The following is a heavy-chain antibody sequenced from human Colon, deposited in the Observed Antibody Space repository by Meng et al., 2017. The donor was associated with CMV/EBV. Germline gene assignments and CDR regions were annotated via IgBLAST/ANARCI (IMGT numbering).Heavy chain of an antibody. CDR1: GFTFSSYS. D-gene: IGHD6-13*01. CDR2: ITSSSGTI. Sequence: GESLKISCAASGFTFSSYSMNWVRQAPGKGLEWVSSITSSSGTIYYADSVKGRFTIFRDNAKNSLHLQMNSLRADDTAVYYCAKDGGWYEYYFDYWGQGILVTVSS. CDR3: AKDGGWYEYYFDY. J-gene: IGHJ4*02. V-gene: IGHV3-48*04.